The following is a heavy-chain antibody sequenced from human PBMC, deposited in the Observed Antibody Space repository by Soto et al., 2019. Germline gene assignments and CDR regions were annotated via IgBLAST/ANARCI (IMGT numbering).Heavy chain of an antibody. Sequence: QVQLVESGGGVVQPGRSLRLSCAASGGSISSSSYYWGWIRQPPGKGLEWIGSIYYSGSTYYNPSLKSRVTISVDTSKNQFSLKLSSVTAADTAVYYCARHNKQQLASHWGQGTLVTVSS. CDR1: GGSISSSSYY. D-gene: IGHD6-13*01. V-gene: IGHV4-39*01. J-gene: IGHJ4*02. CDR3: ARHNKQQLASH. CDR2: IYYSGST.